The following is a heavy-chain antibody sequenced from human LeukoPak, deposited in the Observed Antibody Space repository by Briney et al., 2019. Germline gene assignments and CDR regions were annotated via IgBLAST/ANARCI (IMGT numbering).Heavy chain of an antibody. D-gene: IGHD3-3*01. V-gene: IGHV3-7*02. Sequence: GGSLRLSCAASGFPFTKYLMSLVRPAPGKGLELVANIKQDRSEKYYVDSVKGRFTISRDNAKNSLYLQMNSLRAEDTAVYYCARLREIPVFGVVTKSTSYFDNWGQGTLITVSA. CDR2: IKQDRSEK. CDR1: GFPFTKYL. CDR3: ARLREIPVFGVVTKSTSYFDN. J-gene: IGHJ4*02.